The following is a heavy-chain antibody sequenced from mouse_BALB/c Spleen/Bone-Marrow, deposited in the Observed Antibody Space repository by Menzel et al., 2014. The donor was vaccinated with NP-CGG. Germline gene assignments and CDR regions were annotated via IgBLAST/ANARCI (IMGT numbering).Heavy chain of an antibody. CDR1: GFTFTNYF. V-gene: IGHV7-3*02. D-gene: IGHD6-1*01. CDR2: IRNKANGYTT. CDR3: ARDYNGYFDF. J-gene: IGHJ2*01. Sequence: EVQVVESGGGLVQPGGSLRLSCTTSGFTFTNYFMTWVRQPPGKALEWLGFIRNKANGYTTEYNPSVKGRSTISRDNSQGIFYLQMNTLRAEDSAIYYCARDYNGYFDFWGQGTTLTVSS.